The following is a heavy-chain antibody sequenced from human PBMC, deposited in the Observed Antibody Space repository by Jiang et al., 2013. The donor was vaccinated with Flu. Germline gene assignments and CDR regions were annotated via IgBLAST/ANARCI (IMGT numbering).Heavy chain of an antibody. CDR2: ISSSRSYI. D-gene: IGHD3-22*01. V-gene: IGHV3-21*01. CDR1: GFTFSSYS. CDR3: ARDYYDSSGLNYYGMDV. J-gene: IGHJ6*02. Sequence: VQLVESGGGLVKPGGSLRLSCAASGFTFSSYSMNWVRQAPGKGLEWVSSISSSRSYIYYADSVKGRFTISRDNAKNSLYLQMNSLRAEDTAVYYCARDYYDSSGLNYYGMDVWGQGTTVTVSS.